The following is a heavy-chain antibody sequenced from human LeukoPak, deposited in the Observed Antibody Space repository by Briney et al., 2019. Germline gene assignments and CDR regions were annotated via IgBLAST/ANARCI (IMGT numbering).Heavy chain of an antibody. CDR2: ISTSGNT. D-gene: IGHD2-15*01. CDR3: ARGTRYCSGDSCQNWFDP. Sequence: SETLSLTCTVSGGSISSYYWTWIRQPAGKGLEWIGRISTSGNTYYNPSLKSRLTMSVDTSKDQFSLKLSSVTAADTAVYYCARGTRYCSGDSCQNWFDPWGQGTLVTVSS. J-gene: IGHJ5*02. CDR1: GGSISSYY. V-gene: IGHV4-4*07.